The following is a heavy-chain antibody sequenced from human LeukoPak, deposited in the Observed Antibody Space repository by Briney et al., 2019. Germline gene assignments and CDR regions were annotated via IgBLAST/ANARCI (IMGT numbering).Heavy chain of an antibody. J-gene: IGHJ4*02. CDR2: MSYDGGDK. Sequence: GRSLRLPCAASGFTFSTYAMQWARQAPGKGLESVALMSYDGGDKNYADSVKGRFTISRDNPKNTLYLQMNGLRAEDTAVYYCARDSLGSIDSWGQGTLVTVSS. CDR3: ARDSLGSIDS. D-gene: IGHD6-13*01. V-gene: IGHV3-30-3*01. CDR1: GFTFSTYA.